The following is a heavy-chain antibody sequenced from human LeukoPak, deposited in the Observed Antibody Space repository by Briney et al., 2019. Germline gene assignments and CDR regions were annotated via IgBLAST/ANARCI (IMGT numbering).Heavy chain of an antibody. Sequence: NPSETLSLTCTVSGGSISSYYSGWIRQPPGKALEWLGSNYHSGSTYYNPSLKSRVTISVDTSKNQFSLKLSSVTAADTAVYYCARVDAGGNGDYWGQGTLVTVSS. V-gene: IGHV4-38-2*02. CDR1: GGSISSYY. CDR2: NYHSGST. J-gene: IGHJ4*02. CDR3: ARVDAGGNGDY. D-gene: IGHD4-23*01.